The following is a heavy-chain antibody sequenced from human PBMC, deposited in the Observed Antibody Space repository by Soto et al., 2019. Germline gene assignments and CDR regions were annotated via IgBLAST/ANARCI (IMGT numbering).Heavy chain of an antibody. CDR2: ISGSGGST. Sequence: GGSLRLSCAASGFTFSSYAMSWVRQAPGKGLEWVSAISGSGGSTYYADSVKGRFTISRDNSKNTLYLQMNSLRAEDTAVYYCAKKPKGRIVVVPAAPFDYWGQGTLVTVSS. CDR1: GFTFSSYA. CDR3: AKKPKGRIVVVPAAPFDY. D-gene: IGHD2-2*01. J-gene: IGHJ4*02. V-gene: IGHV3-23*01.